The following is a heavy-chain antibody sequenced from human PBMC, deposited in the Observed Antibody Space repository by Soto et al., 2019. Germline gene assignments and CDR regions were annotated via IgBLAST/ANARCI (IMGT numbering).Heavy chain of an antibody. CDR1: GFNIGGYA. Sequence: GGALRLSCAASGFNIGGYAMNCVRQAPEKGLEWVSAISGSAGTTYYGDSVNGRFTISRDNSKNTVYLQMNSLRVEDTAVYYCVKDHCGGDCYSEPYFDFWGRGSQVTVSS. D-gene: IGHD2-21*02. CDR2: ISGSAGTT. V-gene: IGHV3-23*01. CDR3: VKDHCGGDCYSEPYFDF. J-gene: IGHJ4*02.